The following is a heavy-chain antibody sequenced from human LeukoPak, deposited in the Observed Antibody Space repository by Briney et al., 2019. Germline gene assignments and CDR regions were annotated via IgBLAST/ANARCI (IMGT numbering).Heavy chain of an antibody. CDR2: IRAYNGNT. CDR3: ARDVVIITFGGVIANLDY. CDR1: GYTFTSYG. D-gene: IGHD3-16*02. Sequence: ASVKVSCKASGYTFTSYGICWVRQAPGHGLEWMGWIRAYNGNTNYAQKLQGRVTMTTDTSTSTAYMELRSLRSDDTAVYYCARDVVIITFGGVIANLDYWGQGTLVTVSS. V-gene: IGHV1-18*01. J-gene: IGHJ4*02.